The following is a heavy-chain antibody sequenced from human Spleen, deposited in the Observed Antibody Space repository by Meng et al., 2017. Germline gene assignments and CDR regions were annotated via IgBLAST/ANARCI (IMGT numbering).Heavy chain of an antibody. J-gene: IGHJ4*02. CDR1: GFTFSTYT. CDR3: AREGAAMAGGVYYFDY. D-gene: IGHD2-8*02. V-gene: IGHV3-21*01. Sequence: GGSLRLSCAASGFTFSTYTMNWVRQAPGKGLEWVSSISSSSSYIYYADSVKGRFTISRDNAKNSLYLQMNSLRAEDTAVYYCAREGAAMAGGVYYFDYWGLGTLVTVSS. CDR2: ISSSSSYI.